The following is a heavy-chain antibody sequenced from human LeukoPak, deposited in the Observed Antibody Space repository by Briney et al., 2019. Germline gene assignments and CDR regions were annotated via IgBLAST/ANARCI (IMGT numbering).Heavy chain of an antibody. Sequence: GGSLRLSCAASGFTFSSYGMSRVRQAPGKGLEWVSTISDSGGSTYYADSVKGRFTISRDNSKNTPYLQMNSLRAEDTAIYYCAKDPSYSGTFYFDYWGQGTLVTASS. CDR1: GFTFSSYG. J-gene: IGHJ4*02. CDR3: AKDPSYSGTFYFDY. V-gene: IGHV3-23*01. D-gene: IGHD1-26*01. CDR2: ISDSGGST.